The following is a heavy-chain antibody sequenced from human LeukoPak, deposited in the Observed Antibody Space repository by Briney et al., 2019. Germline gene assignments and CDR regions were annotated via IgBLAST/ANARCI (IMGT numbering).Heavy chain of an antibody. Sequence: GGSLRLSCVFSGFTFSNYWMSWVRQAPGKGLEWVANIKQDESEKHYVDSVKGRFTISRDNAKNSLYLQMNSLRAEDTAVYYCARGAGYNYPYYFDYWGQGTLVTVSS. CDR1: GFTFSNYW. D-gene: IGHD5-24*01. V-gene: IGHV3-7*03. J-gene: IGHJ4*02. CDR2: IKQDESEK. CDR3: ARGAGYNYPYYFDY.